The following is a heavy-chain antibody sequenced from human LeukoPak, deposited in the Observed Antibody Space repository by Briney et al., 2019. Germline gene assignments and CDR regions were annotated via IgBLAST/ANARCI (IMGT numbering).Heavy chain of an antibody. J-gene: IGHJ4*02. CDR2: ISYDGSNK. CDR1: GFTFSRYA. Sequence: PGGSLRLSCAASGFTFSRYAMHWVRQAPGKGLEWVAVISYDGSNKYYADSVKGRFTISRDNSKNTLYLQMNSLRAEDTAVYYCAREGRRLWSDFDYWGQGTLVTVSS. CDR3: AREGRRLWSDFDY. V-gene: IGHV3-30*01. D-gene: IGHD5-18*01.